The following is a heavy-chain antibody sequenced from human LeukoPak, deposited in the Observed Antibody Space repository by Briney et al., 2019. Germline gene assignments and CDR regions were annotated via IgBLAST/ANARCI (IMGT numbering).Heavy chain of an antibody. D-gene: IGHD4-11*01. J-gene: IGHJ6*03. CDR1: GFTFSSYA. CDR3: ANRGDYSNHYYFYYMDV. V-gene: IGHV3-23*01. CDR2: ISGSGGGT. Sequence: GGSLRLSCAASGFTFSSYAMSWVRQGPGKGLEWVSAISGSGGGTNYADSAKGRFTISSENSKNTQFLQMNSLRAEDTAVYYCANRGDYSNHYYFYYMDVWGKGTTVTVSS.